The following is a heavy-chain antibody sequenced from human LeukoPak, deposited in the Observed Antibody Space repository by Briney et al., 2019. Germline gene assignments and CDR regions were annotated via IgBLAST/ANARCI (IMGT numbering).Heavy chain of an antibody. D-gene: IGHD2-15*01. Sequence: GESLKISCKGYGYSFSDYWIGWVRQMPGKGLEWMGIIDPGDSDTRYSPSFQGQVTISADKSINAAYLQWRSLKASDTAMYYCARLGRESGGNTFFPEYFQNWGQGTLLTVSS. CDR3: ARLGRESGGNTFFPEYFQN. CDR1: GYSFSDYW. J-gene: IGHJ1*01. V-gene: IGHV5-51*01. CDR2: IDPGDSDT.